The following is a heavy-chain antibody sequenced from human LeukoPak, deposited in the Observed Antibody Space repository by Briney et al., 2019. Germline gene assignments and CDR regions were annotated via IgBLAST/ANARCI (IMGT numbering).Heavy chain of an antibody. CDR2: VSGNGGIT. Sequence: GGSLRLSCAASGFTFSSYAMSWVRQAPGKGLEWVSTVSGNGGITYYADSMKGCFTISRDNSKNTLFLQMNSLRGEDTVVYYCAEDPVYGSGQSHPSDYWGQGTLVTVSS. V-gene: IGHV3-23*01. D-gene: IGHD3-3*01. CDR3: AEDPVYGSGQSHPSDY. CDR1: GFTFSSYA. J-gene: IGHJ4*02.